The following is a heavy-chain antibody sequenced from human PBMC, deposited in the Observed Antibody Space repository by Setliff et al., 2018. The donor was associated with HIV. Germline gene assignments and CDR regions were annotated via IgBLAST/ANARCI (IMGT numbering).Heavy chain of an antibody. V-gene: IGHV4-61*02. CDR3: ARDPDSSSFTSDY. J-gene: IGHJ4*02. D-gene: IGHD6-13*01. CDR1: GGSISSGSYY. Sequence: TLSLTCTVSGGSISSGSYYWSWIRQPAGKGLEWIGRIYTSGSTNYNPSLKSRVTISVDTSKNQFSLKLSSVTAADTAVYYCARDPDSSSFTSDYWGQGTLVTVSS. CDR2: IYTSGST.